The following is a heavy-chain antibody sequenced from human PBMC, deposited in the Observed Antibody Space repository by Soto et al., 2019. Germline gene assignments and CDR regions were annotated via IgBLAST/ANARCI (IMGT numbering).Heavy chain of an antibody. CDR2: IIPIFGTA. J-gene: IGHJ6*02. CDR3: AKGTAARPTVYYYGMDV. Sequence: SVKVSCKASRVAFSKFIVTWVRQAPGLGLEWVGGIIPIFGTANYAQKFQGRVTITADESTSTSYMEVNNLRSEDTAVYYCAKGTAARPTVYYYGMDVWGQGTTVTV. CDR1: RVAFSKFI. V-gene: IGHV1-69*13. D-gene: IGHD6-6*01.